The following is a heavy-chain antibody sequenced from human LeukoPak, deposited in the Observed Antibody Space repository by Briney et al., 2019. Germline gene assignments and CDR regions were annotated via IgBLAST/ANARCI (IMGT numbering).Heavy chain of an antibody. V-gene: IGHV1-8*01. D-gene: IGHD3-10*01. CDR2: MNPINGNT. CDR3: VRDGEGVAISVNYWFDP. J-gene: IGHJ5*02. Sequence: ASVKVSCKASGYTFTSYDINWVRQATGQGLEWMGWMNPINGNTGYAQKFQGRVTMTRDTSISTAYMELRSLRSDDTAVYYCVRDGEGVAISVNYWFDPWGQGTLVTVSS. CDR1: GYTFTSYD.